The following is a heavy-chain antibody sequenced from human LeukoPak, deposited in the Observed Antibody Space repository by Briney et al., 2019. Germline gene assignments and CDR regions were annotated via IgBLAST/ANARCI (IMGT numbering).Heavy chain of an antibody. CDR2: IYTSGST. CDR1: GGSISSYY. D-gene: IGHD6-6*01. V-gene: IGHV4-4*07. CDR3: ARENPGYSSSLSWVVDY. Sequence: SETLSLTCTVSGGSISSYYWSWIRQPAGKGLEWIGRIYTSGSTNYNPSLKSRVTMSVDTSKNQFSLKLSSVTAADTAVYYCARENPGYSSSLSWVVDYWGQGTLVTVSS. J-gene: IGHJ4*02.